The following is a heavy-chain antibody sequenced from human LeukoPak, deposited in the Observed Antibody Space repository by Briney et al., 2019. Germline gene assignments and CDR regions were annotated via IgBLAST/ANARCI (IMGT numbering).Heavy chain of an antibody. CDR2: ISGSGSST. D-gene: IGHD6-19*01. CDR1: GFTFSSYA. Sequence: GGSLRLSCAASGFTFSSYAMSWVRQAPGKGLEWVSPISGSGSSTYYADSVKGRFTISRDNSKNTLYLQMNSLRAEDTAVYYCTKGVAVASPYYFDYWGQGTLVTVSS. CDR3: TKGVAVASPYYFDY. V-gene: IGHV3-23*01. J-gene: IGHJ4*02.